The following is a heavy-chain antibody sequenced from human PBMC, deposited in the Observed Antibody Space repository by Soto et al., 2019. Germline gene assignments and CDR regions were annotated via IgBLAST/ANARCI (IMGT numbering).Heavy chain of an antibody. J-gene: IGHJ6*02. CDR3: ARHSGAAPYYYYGMDV. CDR2: ISHSGLR. V-gene: IGHV4-59*01. CDR1: GVSISSGY. D-gene: IGHD3-10*01. Sequence: SETLSLTCIVSGVSISSGYCTWIRQSPGKGLEWIGYISHSGLRHYRASLQSRLTMSVETSKNQFSLNLTSVTAADTAMYYCARHSGAAPYYYYGMDVWGQGTTVTVSS.